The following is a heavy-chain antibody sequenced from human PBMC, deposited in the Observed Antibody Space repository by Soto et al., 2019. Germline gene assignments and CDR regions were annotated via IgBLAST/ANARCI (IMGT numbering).Heavy chain of an antibody. J-gene: IGHJ4*02. Sequence: TLSLTCTVSGGSISSGGSFWSWVRQHPGKGLEWIGNIYYSGRTYYNPSLKSRVTISVDTSKNKFSLNLSSVTAADTAVYYCARCAKEENPKVGSWYYFDYWGQGNRVT. CDR3: ARCAKEENPKVGSWYYFDY. D-gene: IGHD6-13*01. CDR2: IYYSGRT. V-gene: IGHV4-31*03. CDR1: GGSISSGGSF.